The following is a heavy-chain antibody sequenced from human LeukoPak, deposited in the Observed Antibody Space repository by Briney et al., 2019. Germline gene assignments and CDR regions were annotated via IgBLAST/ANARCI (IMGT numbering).Heavy chain of an antibody. CDR1: GFTFSSYA. CDR3: AKGGGYDYDAFDI. J-gene: IGHJ3*02. V-gene: IGHV3-23*01. D-gene: IGHD5-12*01. CDR2: ISGSGGST. Sequence: GGSLRLSCAASGFTFSSYAMSWVRQAPGKGLEWVSAISGSGGSTYYADSVKGRFTISRDNPKNTLYLQMNSLRAEDTAVYYCAKGGGYDYDAFDIWGQGTMVTVSS.